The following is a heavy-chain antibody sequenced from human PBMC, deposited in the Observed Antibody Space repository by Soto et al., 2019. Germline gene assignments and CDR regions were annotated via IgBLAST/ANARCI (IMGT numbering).Heavy chain of an antibody. J-gene: IGHJ5*02. CDR2: LYYSGTI. Sequence: SETLSLTCNVSGGTVSATSYYWAWIRQPPGKGLEWIGSLYYSGTIYFNPSFSSRAILSADTSRNHFSLRLNSVTAADTARYFCARHGPTKPVALDRFDPWGPGTLLTVSS. CDR1: GGTVSATSYY. CDR3: ARHGPTKPVALDRFDP. V-gene: IGHV4-39*01. D-gene: IGHD6-6*01.